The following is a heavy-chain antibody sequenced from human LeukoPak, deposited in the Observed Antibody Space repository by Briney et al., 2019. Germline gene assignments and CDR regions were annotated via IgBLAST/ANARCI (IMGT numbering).Heavy chain of an antibody. CDR3: ARGGGTNDL. Sequence: GGSLRLSCAASGFTFSRYWMTWVRQAPGKGLEWVANIKEDGSEKYYVDSVKGRFTISRDNANNSLCLQMNSLRAEDTAAYYCARGGGTNDLWGQGTMVTVSS. D-gene: IGHD1-7*01. V-gene: IGHV3-7*04. J-gene: IGHJ3*01. CDR2: IKEDGSEK. CDR1: GFTFSRYW.